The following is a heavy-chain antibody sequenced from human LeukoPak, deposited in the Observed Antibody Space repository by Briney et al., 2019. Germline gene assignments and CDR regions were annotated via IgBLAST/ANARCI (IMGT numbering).Heavy chain of an antibody. CDR3: ARQGGYYDFWSGPEPQYYFDY. V-gene: IGHV4-30-2*03. D-gene: IGHD3-3*01. J-gene: IGHJ4*02. CDR1: GGSISSGGYY. Sequence: SQTLSLTCTVSGGSISSGGYYWSWIRQPPGKGLEWIGYIYHSGSTYYNPSLKSRVTISVDTSKNQFSPKLSSVTAADTAVYYCARQGGYYDFWSGPEPQYYFDYWGQGTLVTVSS. CDR2: IYHSGST.